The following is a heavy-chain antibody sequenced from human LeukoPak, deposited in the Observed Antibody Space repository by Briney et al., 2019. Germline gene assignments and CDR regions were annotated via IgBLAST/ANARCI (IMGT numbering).Heavy chain of an antibody. J-gene: IGHJ4*02. CDR2: ISGGSSST. CDR1: GFTFSSYA. CDR3: AKATTKYYFDS. Sequence: PGGSLRLSCAASGFTFSSYAMNWVRQAPGKGLEWVSGISGGSSSTNYADSVKGRVTISRDNSKNTLYLQMNSLRADETAVYYCAKATTKYYFDSWGQGTLVTVSS. D-gene: IGHD4-17*01. V-gene: IGHV3-23*01.